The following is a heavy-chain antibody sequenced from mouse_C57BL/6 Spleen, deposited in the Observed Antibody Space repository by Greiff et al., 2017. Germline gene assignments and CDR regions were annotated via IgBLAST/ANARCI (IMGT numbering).Heavy chain of an antibody. CDR1: GYTFTSYW. CDR2: IDPSDSST. V-gene: IGHV1-50*01. Sequence: QVQLQQPGAELVKPGASVTLSCTASGYTFTSYWMQWVKQRPGQGLEWIGEIDPSDSSTTNTQKFKGKATLTVDPSSSPAYMQLSSLTSEDSAVYYCARARGGTSTMVTSFDYWGQGTTLTVSS. J-gene: IGHJ2*01. CDR3: ARARGGTSTMVTSFDY. D-gene: IGHD2-2*01.